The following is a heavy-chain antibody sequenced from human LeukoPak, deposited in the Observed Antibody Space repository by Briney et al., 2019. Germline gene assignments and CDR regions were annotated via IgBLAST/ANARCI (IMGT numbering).Heavy chain of an antibody. D-gene: IGHD3-22*01. Sequence: ASVKVSCKASGYTFTSYGISWVRQAPGQGLEWMGWISAYNGNTNYAQKLQGRVTMATDTSTSTAYMELRSLRSDDTAVYYCARGGEKVSSSGYYLAYWGQGTLVTVSS. CDR3: ARGGEKVSSSGYYLAY. J-gene: IGHJ4*02. CDR2: ISAYNGNT. V-gene: IGHV1-18*01. CDR1: GYTFTSYG.